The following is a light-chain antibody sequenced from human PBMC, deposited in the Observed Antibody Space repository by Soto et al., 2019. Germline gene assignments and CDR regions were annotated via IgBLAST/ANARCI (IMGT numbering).Light chain of an antibody. V-gene: IGKV3-20*01. Sequence: EIVLTQSPGTLSLSPGERATLSCRASQSIDSNYLGWYQQKPGQTPRLLIYGASSRATGIPDRFSGSGSGTDLTLTISRLEPEDFAVYYCQHYGTSPGTFGQGTKVEIK. CDR2: GAS. CDR3: QHYGTSPGT. CDR1: QSIDSNY. J-gene: IGKJ1*01.